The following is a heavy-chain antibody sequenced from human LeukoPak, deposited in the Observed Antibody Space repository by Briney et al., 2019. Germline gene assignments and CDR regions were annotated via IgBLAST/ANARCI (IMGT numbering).Heavy chain of an antibody. CDR1: GFTFSNAW. CDR3: TTVYYYDSSGYYYGGY. Sequence: GGSLRLSCAASGFTFSNAWMGWVRQAPGKGLEWLGRIKSKTDDGTTDYAAPVKGRFTISRDDSKNTLYLQMNSLKTEDTAVYYCTTVYYYDSSGYYYGGYWGQGTLVTVSS. V-gene: IGHV3-15*01. CDR2: IKSKTDDGTT. D-gene: IGHD3-22*01. J-gene: IGHJ4*02.